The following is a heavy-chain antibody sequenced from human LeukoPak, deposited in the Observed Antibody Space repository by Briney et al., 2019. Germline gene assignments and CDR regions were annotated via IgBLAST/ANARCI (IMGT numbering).Heavy chain of an antibody. Sequence: GGSLRLSCAASGFTFSSYSMNWVRQVPGKGLTWVSRINRDGSRIDHAGSVKGRFTISRDNAKNTLYLQMNSLRPEDTAVYYCVRDFVGPDDLWGQGTLVTVSS. D-gene: IGHD1-26*01. CDR2: INRDGSRI. CDR3: VRDFVGPDDL. V-gene: IGHV3-74*01. J-gene: IGHJ5*02. CDR1: GFTFSSYS.